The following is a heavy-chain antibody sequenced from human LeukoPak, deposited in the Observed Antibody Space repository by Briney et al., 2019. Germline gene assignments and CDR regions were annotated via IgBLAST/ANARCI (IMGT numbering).Heavy chain of an antibody. CDR1: GYTFTSYA. CDR2: INAGNGNT. CDR3: AREYQWLVPRYFDY. D-gene: IGHD6-19*01. V-gene: IGHV1-3*01. Sequence: ASVKVSCKASGYTFTSYAMHWVRQAPGQRLEWMGWINAGNGNTKYSQKFQGRVTITRDTSASTAYMELSSLRSEDTAVYYCAREYQWLVPRYFDYWGQGTLVTVSS. J-gene: IGHJ4*02.